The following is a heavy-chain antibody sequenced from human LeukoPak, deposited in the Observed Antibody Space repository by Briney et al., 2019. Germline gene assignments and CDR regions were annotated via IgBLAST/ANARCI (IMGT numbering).Heavy chain of an antibody. D-gene: IGHD6-19*01. CDR3: ARDLGSGWYSGMDV. CDR2: IIPIFGTA. J-gene: IGHJ6*02. V-gene: IGHV1-69*13. Sequence: GASVKVSCKASGGTFSSYAISWVRQAPGQGLEWMGGIIPIFGTANYAQKFQGRATITADESTSTAYMELSSLRSEDTAVYYCARDLGSGWYSGMDVWGQGTTVTVSS. CDR1: GGTFSSYA.